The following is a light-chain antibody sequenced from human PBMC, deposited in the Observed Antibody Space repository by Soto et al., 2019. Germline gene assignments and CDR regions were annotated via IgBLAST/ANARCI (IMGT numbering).Light chain of an antibody. Sequence: EVLMTQSPATLSVSPGDRATLSCRASQSIGDTLAWYQQKPGQTPRLLIYDTSIRATGVPARFSGSRSGAEFTLTISSLQSEDFAVYYCQHYVTWPLTFGGGTKVESK. V-gene: IGKV3-15*01. CDR1: QSIGDT. J-gene: IGKJ4*01. CDR3: QHYVTWPLT. CDR2: DTS.